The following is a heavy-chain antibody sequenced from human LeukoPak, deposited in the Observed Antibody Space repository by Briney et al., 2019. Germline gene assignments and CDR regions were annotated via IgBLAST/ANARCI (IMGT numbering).Heavy chain of an antibody. CDR2: IRYDGSRK. CDR1: GFIFSSYG. CDR3: AKDTPDSSAYYLEN. Sequence: GGSLRLSCAASGFIFSSYGMHWVRQAPDKGLEWVAFIRYDGSRKYYADSVKGRFTISRDNSKNTLYLQMSSLRAEDTAVYYCAKDTPDSSAYYLENWGQGTLVTVSS. D-gene: IGHD3-22*01. J-gene: IGHJ4*02. V-gene: IGHV3-30*02.